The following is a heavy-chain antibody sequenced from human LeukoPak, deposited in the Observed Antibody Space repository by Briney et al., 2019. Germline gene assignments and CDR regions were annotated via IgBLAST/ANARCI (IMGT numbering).Heavy chain of an antibody. J-gene: IGHJ4*02. CDR3: ARRAYSSSFFDY. D-gene: IGHD6-6*01. CDR2: IYYSGST. V-gene: IGHV4-38-2*01. Sequence: TGGSLRLSCAASGFTFSSYAMHWVRQAPGKGLEWIGSIYYSGSTYYNPSLKSRVTISVDTSKNQFSLKLSSVTAADTAVYYCARRAYSSSFFDYWGQGTLVTVSS. CDR1: GFTFSSYA.